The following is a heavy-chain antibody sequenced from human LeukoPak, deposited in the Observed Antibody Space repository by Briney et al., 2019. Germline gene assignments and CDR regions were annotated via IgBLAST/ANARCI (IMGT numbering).Heavy chain of an antibody. D-gene: IGHD2-8*01. CDR1: GFTLSSFE. J-gene: IGHJ6*03. CDR2: ISSNGGST. V-gene: IGHV3-64*01. Sequence: PGGSLRLSCAASGFTLSSFEMNWVRQAPGKGLEYVSAISSNGGSTYYANSVKGRFTISRDNSKNTLYLQMGSLRAEDMAVYYCARGGVLMVYAGRYYMDVWGKGTTATVSS. CDR3: ARGGVLMVYAGRYYMDV.